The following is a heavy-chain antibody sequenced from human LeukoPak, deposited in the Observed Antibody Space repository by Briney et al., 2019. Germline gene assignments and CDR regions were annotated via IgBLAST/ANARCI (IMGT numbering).Heavy chain of an antibody. Sequence: SETLSLTCVVYGGSFSGNYWSWIRQPPGKGLEWIGEINNSGSTNYNPSLKSRVTISVDTSKDQFSLKLSSVTAADTAVYYCARGYNRGSYYNYWGQGTLVTVSS. CDR3: ARGYNRGSYYNY. V-gene: IGHV4-34*01. CDR1: GGSFSGNY. D-gene: IGHD3-16*01. CDR2: INNSGST. J-gene: IGHJ4*02.